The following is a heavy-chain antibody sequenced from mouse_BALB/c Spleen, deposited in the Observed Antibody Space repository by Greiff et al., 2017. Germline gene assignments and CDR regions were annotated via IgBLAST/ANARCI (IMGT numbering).Heavy chain of an antibody. CDR2: IHPSDSET. J-gene: IGHJ1*01. CDR1: GYSFTSYW. Sequence: VQLQQPGAELVRPGASVKLSCKASGYSFTSYWMNWVKQRPGQGLEWIGMIHPSDSETRLNQKFKDKATLTVDKSSSTAYMQLSSTTSEGSAVNYRAIKAKGNYDWYFDVWGAGTTVTVSA. V-gene: IGHV1S82*01. D-gene: IGHD2-1*01. CDR3: AIKAKGNYDWYFDV.